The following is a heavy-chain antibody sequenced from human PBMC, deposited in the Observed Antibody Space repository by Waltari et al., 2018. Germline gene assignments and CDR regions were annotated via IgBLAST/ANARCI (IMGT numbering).Heavy chain of an antibody. J-gene: IGHJ4*02. CDR1: GYTFTNYA. Sequence: QVQLVQSGAAVKEPGASVRVSCKASGYTFTNYAIHWVRQVPGQRPEWMGWINAGNGNTKYSQKFQGRVTIIRDTSASTAYMELHSLRSADTAVYYCARDSSGYNYGYGYWGQGTLVTVSS. V-gene: IGHV1-3*01. CDR3: ARDSSGYNYGYGY. D-gene: IGHD5-18*01. CDR2: INAGNGNT.